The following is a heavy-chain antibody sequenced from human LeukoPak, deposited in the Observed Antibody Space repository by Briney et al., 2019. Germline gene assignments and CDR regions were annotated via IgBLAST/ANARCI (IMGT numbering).Heavy chain of an antibody. CDR2: ISSSSSYI. J-gene: IGHJ4*02. CDR1: GFTVRSNY. CDR3: ARAAGKNY. V-gene: IGHV3-21*01. D-gene: IGHD6-13*01. Sequence: GGSLRLSCAASGFTVRSNYMSWVRQAPGKGLEWVSSISSSSSYIYYADSVKGRFTISRDNAKNSLYLQMNSLRAEDTAVYYCARAAGKNYWGQGTLVTVSS.